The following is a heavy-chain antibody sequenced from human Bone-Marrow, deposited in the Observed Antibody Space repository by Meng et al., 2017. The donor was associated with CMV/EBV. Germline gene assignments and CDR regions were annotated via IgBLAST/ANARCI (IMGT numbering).Heavy chain of an antibody. CDR1: GYTFTGYY. D-gene: IGHD1-26*01. V-gene: IGHV1-2*02. CDR3: ARRSIVGATINY. Sequence: ASVKVSCKASGYTFTGYYMHWVRQAPGQGLEWMGWINPNSGGTNYAQKFQGGVTMTRDTSISTAYMELSRLRSDDTAVYYCARRSIVGATINYWGQGTLVTVYS. CDR2: INPNSGGT. J-gene: IGHJ4*02.